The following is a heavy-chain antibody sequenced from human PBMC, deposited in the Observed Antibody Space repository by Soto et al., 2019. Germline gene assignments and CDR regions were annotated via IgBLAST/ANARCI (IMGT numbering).Heavy chain of an antibody. CDR3: ARDRCTNGVCYAPSDY. V-gene: IGHV3-64*01. CDR2: ISSNGRST. CDR1: GFTFSTYA. Sequence: EVQLVESGGGLVQPGGSLRLSCATSGFTFSTYAMHWVRQAPGKGLEYVSAISSNGRSTYYANSVKGRFTISRDNSKNKPYLQMDSLRAEDMAVYYCARDRCTNGVCYAPSDYWGQGTLVTVSS. D-gene: IGHD2-8*01. J-gene: IGHJ4*02.